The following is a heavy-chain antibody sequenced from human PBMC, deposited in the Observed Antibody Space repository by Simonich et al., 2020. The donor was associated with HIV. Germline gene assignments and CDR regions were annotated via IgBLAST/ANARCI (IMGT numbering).Heavy chain of an antibody. D-gene: IGHD3-9*01. Sequence: QVQLQESGPGLVKPSETLSLTCGVSGFSISSGYYWGWIRQPPGKWLEWIGTIYAGGRTYHNPSLKSRVTISLDTSKNQFSLNLSSVTAADTAVYYCARGLGYFDYWGQGTLATVSS. CDR1: GFSISSGYY. CDR3: ARGLGYFDY. V-gene: IGHV4-38-2*01. CDR2: IYAGGRT. J-gene: IGHJ4*02.